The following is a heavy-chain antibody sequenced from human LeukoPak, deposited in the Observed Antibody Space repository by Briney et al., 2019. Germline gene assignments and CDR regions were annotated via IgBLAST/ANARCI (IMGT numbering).Heavy chain of an antibody. CDR3: ARDRDVGATIFAAELSTFDY. Sequence: ASVKVSCKASGYTFTSHGISWVRQAPGQGLEWMGWISAYNGNTNYAQKLQGRVTMTTDTSTSTAYMELRSLRSDDTAVYYCARDRDVGATIFAAELSTFDYWGQGTLVTVSS. J-gene: IGHJ4*02. CDR2: ISAYNGNT. CDR1: GYTFTSHG. V-gene: IGHV1-18*01. D-gene: IGHD1-26*01.